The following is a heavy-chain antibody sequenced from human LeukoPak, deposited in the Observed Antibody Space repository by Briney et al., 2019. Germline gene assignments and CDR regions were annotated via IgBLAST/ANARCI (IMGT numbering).Heavy chain of an antibody. CDR1: GFTLNIYS. J-gene: IGHJ4*02. V-gene: IGHV3-48*04. CDR3: ARERNWCPDH. D-gene: IGHD1-1*01. CDR2: ISSTSSGI. Sequence: GGSLRLSCTASGFTLNIYSINWVRQARGKGLEWVSYISSTSSGIYYADSVQGRFTISRDNAKNSLYLQMNSLRAEDTAIYYCARERNWCPDHWGQGTLVTVSS.